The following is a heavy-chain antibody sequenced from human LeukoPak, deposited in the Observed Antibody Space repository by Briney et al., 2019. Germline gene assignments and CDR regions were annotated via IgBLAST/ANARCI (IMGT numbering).Heavy chain of an antibody. Sequence: ASVTVSCKASGYTFTSYGISWVRQAPGQGLEWMGWISAYNGNTNYAQKLQGRVTMTTDTSTSTAYMELRSLRSDDTAVYYCARGGPTAPYYYYYMDVWGKGTTVTVSS. D-gene: IGHD1-1*01. CDR1: GYTFTSYG. J-gene: IGHJ6*03. V-gene: IGHV1-18*01. CDR3: ARGGPTAPYYYYYMDV. CDR2: ISAYNGNT.